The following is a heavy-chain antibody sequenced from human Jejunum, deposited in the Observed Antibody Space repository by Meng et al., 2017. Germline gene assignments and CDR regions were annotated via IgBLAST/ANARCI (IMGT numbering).Heavy chain of an antibody. CDR3: ARADYVRYFDL. Sequence: PRDESGHGSGSPSETLALTCAVSGGSIESNNWWTWIRQPPGQGLEWIGEVYHSGSTHYNPSLQSRVTISIDNSKNRFSLSLNSVTAADTAIYYCARADYVRYFDLWGRGTLVTVSS. CDR1: GGSIESNNW. V-gene: IGHV4-4*02. J-gene: IGHJ2*01. CDR2: VYHSGST. D-gene: IGHD3-10*02.